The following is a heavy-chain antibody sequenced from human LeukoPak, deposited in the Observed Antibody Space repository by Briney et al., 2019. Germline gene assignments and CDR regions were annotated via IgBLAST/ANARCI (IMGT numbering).Heavy chain of an antibody. Sequence: GASVKVSCKVSGYTFTELSMHWVRQAPGKGLEWMGGLDPEDGETIYAQKFQGRVTMTEDTSTDTAYMELSSLRSEDTAVYYCATVPLYEFWFDPWGQGTLVTVSS. V-gene: IGHV1-24*01. J-gene: IGHJ5*02. D-gene: IGHD5/OR15-5a*01. CDR3: ATVPLYEFWFDP. CDR1: GYTFTELS. CDR2: LDPEDGET.